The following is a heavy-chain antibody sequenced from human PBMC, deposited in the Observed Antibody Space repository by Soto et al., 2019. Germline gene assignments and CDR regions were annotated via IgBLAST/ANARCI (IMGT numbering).Heavy chain of an antibody. J-gene: IGHJ3*02. V-gene: IGHV1-2*04. D-gene: IGHD6-13*01. CDR3: ARGTVGSIAAAGTVVGAFDI. CDR2: INPNSGGT. Sequence: GASVKVSCKASGYTFTGYYMHWVRQAPGQGLERMGWINPNSGGTNYAQKFQGWVTMTRDTSISTAYMELSRLRSDDTAVYYCARGTVGSIAAAGTVVGAFDIWGQGTMVTVSS. CDR1: GYTFTGYY.